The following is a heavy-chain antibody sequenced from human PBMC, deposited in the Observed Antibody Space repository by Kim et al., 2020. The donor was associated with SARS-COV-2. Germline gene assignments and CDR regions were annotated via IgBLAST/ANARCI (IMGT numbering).Heavy chain of an antibody. CDR1: GFTFSNYD. CDR3: AKDGRSHTPGY. V-gene: IGHV3-23*01. J-gene: IGHJ4*02. D-gene: IGHD6-13*01. Sequence: GGSLRLSCAVSGFTFSNYDMSWVRQAPGKGLEWVSGISGSGVSTYYADSVKGRFTISRDNSKNTLNLQMSSLRADDTAVYYCAKDGRSHTPGYWGQGTL. CDR2: ISGSGVST.